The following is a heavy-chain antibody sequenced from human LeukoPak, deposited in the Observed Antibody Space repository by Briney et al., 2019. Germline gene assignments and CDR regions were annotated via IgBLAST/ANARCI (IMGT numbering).Heavy chain of an antibody. Sequence: SETLSLTCTVSGGSISSYYWSWIRQPAGKGPEWIGRIYTSGSTNYNPSLKSRVTISVDTSKNQFSLKLSSVTAADTAVYYCARGGTGYSYGYYFDYWGQGTLVTVSS. CDR1: GGSISSYY. J-gene: IGHJ4*02. V-gene: IGHV4-4*07. CDR2: IYTSGST. D-gene: IGHD5-18*01. CDR3: ARGGTGYSYGYYFDY.